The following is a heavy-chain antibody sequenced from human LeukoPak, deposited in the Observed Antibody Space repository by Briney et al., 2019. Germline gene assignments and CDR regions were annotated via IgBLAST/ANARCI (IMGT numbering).Heavy chain of an antibody. CDR1: GGSFSGYY. CDR3: ARSATRFVDTAMVSFDY. J-gene: IGHJ4*02. V-gene: IGHV4-34*01. Sequence: SETLSLTCAVYGGSFSGYYWSWIRQPPGKGLEWIGEINHSGSTNYNPSLKSRVIISVDTSKNQFSLKLSSVTAADTAVYYCARSATRFVDTAMVSFDYWGQGTLVTVSS. CDR2: INHSGST. D-gene: IGHD5-18*01.